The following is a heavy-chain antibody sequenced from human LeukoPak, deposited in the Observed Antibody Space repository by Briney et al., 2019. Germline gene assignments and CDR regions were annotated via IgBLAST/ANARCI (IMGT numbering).Heavy chain of an antibody. V-gene: IGHV4-39*07. CDR1: GDSISNSNYY. D-gene: IGHD1-1*01. CDR3: ARGNAETLGY. Sequence: SETLSLTCTVSGDSISNSNYYWGWIRQPPGKGLEWIGSGYYTGSTYYNPSLKSRVTISVDTSKNQFSLKLSSVTAADTAVYYCARGNAETLGYWGQGTLVTVSS. CDR2: GYYTGST. J-gene: IGHJ4*02.